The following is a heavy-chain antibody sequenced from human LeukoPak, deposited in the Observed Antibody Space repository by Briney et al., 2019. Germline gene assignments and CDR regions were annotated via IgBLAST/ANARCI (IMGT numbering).Heavy chain of an antibody. Sequence: GASVKVSCKASGGTFSSYAISWVRQAPGQGLGWMGRIIPILGIANYAQKFQGRVTITADKSTSTAYMELSSLRSEDTAVYYCARGPVSIDWFDPWGQGTLVTVSS. J-gene: IGHJ5*02. CDR2: IIPILGIA. V-gene: IGHV1-69*04. CDR3: ARGPVSIDWFDP. D-gene: IGHD3-16*02. CDR1: GGTFSSYA.